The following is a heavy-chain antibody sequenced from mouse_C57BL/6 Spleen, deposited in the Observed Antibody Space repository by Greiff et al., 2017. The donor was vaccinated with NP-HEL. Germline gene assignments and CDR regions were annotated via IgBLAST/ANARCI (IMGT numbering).Heavy chain of an antibody. V-gene: IGHV1-50*01. Sequence: QVQLQQPGAELVKPGASVKLSCKASGYTFTSYWMQWVKQRPGQGLEWIGEIDPSDSYTNYNQKFKGKATLTVDTSSSTAYMQLSSLTSEDSAVYYCARYYGSRKDYAMDYWGQGTSVTVSS. D-gene: IGHD1-1*01. CDR3: ARYYGSRKDYAMDY. CDR2: IDPSDSYT. J-gene: IGHJ4*01. CDR1: GYTFTSYW.